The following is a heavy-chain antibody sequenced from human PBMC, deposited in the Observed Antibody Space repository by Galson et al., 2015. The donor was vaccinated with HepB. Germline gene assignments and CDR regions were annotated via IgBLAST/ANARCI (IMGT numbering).Heavy chain of an antibody. J-gene: IGHJ4*02. Sequence: SVKVSCKASGYTFTSYPMHWVRQAPGQSLEWVGWINTGNGNPKSSQKFQGRVTITSDTSATTAYMELSALTSEDTAMYYCARAYSSGWMYYFDSWGQGTLVTVSS. CDR1: GYTFTSYP. CDR2: INTGNGNP. V-gene: IGHV1-3*04. D-gene: IGHD6-19*01. CDR3: ARAYSSGWMYYFDS.